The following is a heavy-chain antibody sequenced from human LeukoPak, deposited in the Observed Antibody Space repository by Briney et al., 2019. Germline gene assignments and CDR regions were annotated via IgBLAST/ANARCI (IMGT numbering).Heavy chain of an antibody. V-gene: IGHV3-23*01. CDR2: ISGSGGNT. CDR3: AKWSSSWYYFDY. D-gene: IGHD6-13*01. J-gene: IGHJ4*02. CDR1: GFTFSSYA. Sequence: GGSLRLSCAASGFTFSSYAMSWVRQAPGKGLEWVSAISGSGGNTYYADSVKGRFTISRDNSKNTLYLQMNSLRAEDTAVYYCAKWSSSWYYFDYWGQGTLVTVSS.